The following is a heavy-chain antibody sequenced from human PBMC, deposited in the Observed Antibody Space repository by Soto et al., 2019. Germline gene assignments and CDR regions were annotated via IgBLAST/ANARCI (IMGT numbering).Heavy chain of an antibody. Sequence: GGSLRLSCAASGFTFDDYAMHWVRQAPGKGLEWVSGISWNSGSIGYADSVKGRFTISRDNAKNSLYLQMNSLRAEDTALYYCAKDLKVMTGYSISPSFDYWGQGTLVTVSS. D-gene: IGHD3-9*01. V-gene: IGHV3-9*01. CDR2: ISWNSGSI. CDR3: AKDLKVMTGYSISPSFDY. J-gene: IGHJ4*02. CDR1: GFTFDDYA.